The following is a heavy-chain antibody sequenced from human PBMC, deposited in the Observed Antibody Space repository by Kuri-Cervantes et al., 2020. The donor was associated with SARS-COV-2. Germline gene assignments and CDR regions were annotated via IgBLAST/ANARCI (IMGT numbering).Heavy chain of an antibody. V-gene: IGHV7-4-1*02. CDR1: VYTFTHYA. D-gene: IGHD3-10*01. J-gene: IGHJ4*02. CDR2: INTNTGKS. CDR3: ARNLGPGRPYHLDY. Sequence: ASVKVSCKASVYTFTHYAVNRVRQAPGQGLEWTGWINTNTGKSTFAQGFTGRIVFSFDTSVSTTYLQISSLKAEDAAVYYCARNLGPGRPYHLDYWGRGTQVTVSS.